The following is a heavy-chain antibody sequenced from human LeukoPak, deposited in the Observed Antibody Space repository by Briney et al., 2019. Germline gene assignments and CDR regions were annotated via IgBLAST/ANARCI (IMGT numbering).Heavy chain of an antibody. D-gene: IGHD2-2*01. Sequence: SETLSLTCDVYGGSFSGYYWSWIRQPPEKGLEWIGEINHSGSTNYNPSLKSRVTISVDTSKNQFSLKLSSVTAADTAVYYCASVRKGYCSSTSCYAKGYYYYMDVWGKGATVTISS. CDR3: ASVRKGYCSSTSCYAKGYYYYMDV. CDR2: INHSGST. J-gene: IGHJ6*03. CDR1: GGSFSGYY. V-gene: IGHV4-34*01.